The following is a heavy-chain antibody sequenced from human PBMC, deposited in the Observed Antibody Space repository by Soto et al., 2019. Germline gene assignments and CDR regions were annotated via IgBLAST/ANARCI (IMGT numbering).Heavy chain of an antibody. D-gene: IGHD2-15*01. CDR2: IYYSGST. J-gene: IGHJ4*02. CDR3: ARHTDCSGGSCYSDY. Sequence: SETLSLTCTVSGGSISSYYWSWIRQPPGKGLEWIGYIYYSGSTNYNPSLKSRVTISVDTSKNQFSLKLSSVTAADTAVYYCARHTDCSGGSCYSDYWGQGTLVTVSS. CDR1: GGSISSYY. V-gene: IGHV4-59*08.